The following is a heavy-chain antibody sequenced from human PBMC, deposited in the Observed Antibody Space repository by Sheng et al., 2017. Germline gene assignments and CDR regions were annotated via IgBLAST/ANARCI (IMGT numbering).Heavy chain of an antibody. V-gene: IGHV1-2*02. CDR3: ARDCGGDCYSTLYYYYYMDV. Sequence: QVQLVQSGAEVKKPGASVKVSCKASGYTFTGHYIHWVRQAPGQGLEWMGWINPNSGGTNYAQNFQGRVTMTRDASISTAYMELSSLRSDDTAVYYCARDCGGDCYSTLYYYYYMDVWGKGTTVTVSS. CDR2: INPNSGGT. CDR1: GYTFTGHY. J-gene: IGHJ6*03. D-gene: IGHD2-21*01.